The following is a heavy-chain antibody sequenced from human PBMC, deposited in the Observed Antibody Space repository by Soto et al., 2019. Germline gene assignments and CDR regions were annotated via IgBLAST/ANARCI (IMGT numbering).Heavy chain of an antibody. CDR2: ISPHDHSF. J-gene: IGHJ4*02. Sequence: EVQLVESGGGLVKPGGSLRLSCAASGFTFTSHNIYWFRQAPGKGLEWVSSISPHDHSFYYADSVKGRFTVSKDNAKSSVFLQMDSLRAEDTAIYYCARELSTIIRAYNWGQGTLVTVSS. V-gene: IGHV3-21*02. CDR3: ARELSTIIRAYN. CDR1: GFTFTSHN. D-gene: IGHD3-10*01.